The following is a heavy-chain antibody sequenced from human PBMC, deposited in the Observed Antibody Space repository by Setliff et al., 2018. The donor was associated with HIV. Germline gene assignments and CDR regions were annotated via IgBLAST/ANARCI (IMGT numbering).Heavy chain of an antibody. V-gene: IGHV3-73*01. CDR1: GFSFSNSA. CDR2: IRTKANSYAT. J-gene: IGHJ4*02. D-gene: IGHD2-2*01. CDR3: TKVGYCSSASCYASDY. Sequence: LRLSCAASGFSFSNSAMHWVRQASRKGLEWVGRIRTKANSYATAYGAAVKGRFTISRDDSKNTAYLQMNSLKTEDTAVYYCTKVGYCSSASCYASDYWGQGTLVTVSS.